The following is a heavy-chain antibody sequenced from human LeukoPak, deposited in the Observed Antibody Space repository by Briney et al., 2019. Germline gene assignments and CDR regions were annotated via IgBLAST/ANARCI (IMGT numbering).Heavy chain of an antibody. V-gene: IGHV3-48*01. J-gene: IGHJ4*02. CDR3: ARDGGYRGYDADC. CDR1: GFTFSSYA. CDR2: ISDSGAM. D-gene: IGHD5-12*01. Sequence: GGSLRLSCAASGFTFSSYAMSWVRQAPGKGLEWVSYISDSGAMYYADSVRGRFTISRENAQNSLFLQMNGLRAEDTAVYYCARDGGYRGYDADCWGQGTLVTVSS.